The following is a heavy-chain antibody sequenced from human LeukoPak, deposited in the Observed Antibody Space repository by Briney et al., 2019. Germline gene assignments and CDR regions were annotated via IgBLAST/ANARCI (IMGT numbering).Heavy chain of an antibody. J-gene: IGHJ4*02. CDR3: AKRYSAYDYFDY. CDR2: IYPGDSDT. Sequence: GESLKISCKGSGYSFSSYWIGWVRQMPGKGLEWMGTIYPGDSDTRYSPSFQGQVTISVDKSISTAYLQWSSLKASDTAMYYCAKRYSAYDYFDYWGQGTLVTVSS. V-gene: IGHV5-51*01. D-gene: IGHD5-12*01. CDR1: GYSFSSYW.